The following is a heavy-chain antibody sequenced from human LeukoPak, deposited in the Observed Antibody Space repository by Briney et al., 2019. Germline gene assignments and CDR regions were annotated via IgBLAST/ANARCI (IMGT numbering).Heavy chain of an antibody. CDR1: GYTFNRFG. V-gene: IGHV1-18*01. Sequence: ASVKVSRKASGYTFNRFGISWVRQAPGLGLEWLGWINTYSGNTKFGEKFQGRVTMTTDTSTSTVYMELTSLRSDDTAVYFCARDTPQHLKRFDYWGQGTLVTVSS. CDR2: INTYSGNT. D-gene: IGHD6-13*01. CDR3: ARDTPQHLKRFDY. J-gene: IGHJ4*02.